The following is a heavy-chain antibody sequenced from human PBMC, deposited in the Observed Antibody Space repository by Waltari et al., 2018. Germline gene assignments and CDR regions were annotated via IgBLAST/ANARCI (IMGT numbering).Heavy chain of an antibody. CDR2: INPNSGGP. Sequence: QVQLVQSGAEVKKPGASVKVSCKASGYTFTGYYMHWGRQAPGQGLEWMGRINPNSGGPNYAQKFQGRVTMTRDTSISTAYMELSRLRSDDTAVYYCARSPGPYYFDYWGQGTLVTVSS. V-gene: IGHV1-2*06. CDR1: GYTFTGYY. CDR3: ARSPGPYYFDY. J-gene: IGHJ4*02.